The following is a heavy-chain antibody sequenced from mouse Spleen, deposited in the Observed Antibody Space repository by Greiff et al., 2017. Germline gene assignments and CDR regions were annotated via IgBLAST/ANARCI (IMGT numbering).Heavy chain of an antibody. CDR2: INSNGGST. J-gene: IGHJ2*01. Sequence: EVQVVESGGGLVKPGGSLKLSCAASGFTFSSYAMSWVRQTPEKRLEWVAAINSNGGSTYYPDTVKDRFTISRDNAKNTLYLQMSRLRSEDTAMYYCASQTGNYFDYWGQGTTLTVSS. V-gene: IGHV5-6-3*01. D-gene: IGHD4-1*01. CDR3: ASQTGNYFDY. CDR1: GFTFSSYA.